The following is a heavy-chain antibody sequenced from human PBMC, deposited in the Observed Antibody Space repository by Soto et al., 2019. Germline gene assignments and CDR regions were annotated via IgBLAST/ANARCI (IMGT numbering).Heavy chain of an antibody. CDR3: AKQLGIAAAGPY. Sequence: EVQLLESGAGLVQPGGSLRLSCAAYGFTFSSYAMSWVRQAPGKALEWVSAISGSGGSTYYADSVKGRFTISRDNSKNTLYLQMNSLRAEDTGVYYCAKQLGIAAAGPYWGQGTLVTVSS. D-gene: IGHD6-13*01. V-gene: IGHV3-23*01. J-gene: IGHJ4*02. CDR2: ISGSGGST. CDR1: GFTFSSYA.